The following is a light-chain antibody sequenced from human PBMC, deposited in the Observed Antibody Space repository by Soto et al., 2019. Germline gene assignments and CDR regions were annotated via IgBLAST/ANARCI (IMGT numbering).Light chain of an antibody. V-gene: IGKV1-5*01. CDR3: QQYNSYSLYT. Sequence: DIPMTQSPSTLSASVGDRVTITCRASQSISSWLAWYQQKPGKAPKLLIYDASSLERGVPSRFSGSGSGTEFTLTISSLQPDDFATYYCQQYNSYSLYTFGQGTKLEIK. J-gene: IGKJ2*01. CDR1: QSISSW. CDR2: DAS.